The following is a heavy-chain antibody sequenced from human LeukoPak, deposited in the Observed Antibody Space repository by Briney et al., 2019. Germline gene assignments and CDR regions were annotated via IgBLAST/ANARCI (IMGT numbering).Heavy chain of an antibody. D-gene: IGHD2-21*02. V-gene: IGHV4-39*01. Sequence: SSETLSLTCTVSGGSVSSSTCYWGWIRQPPGEGLEWIGSVYFSGSTDYNPSLSSRVTISVDTSKNQFSLRLSSVTAADTAVYYRARQVMTDTRYFDYWGQGTLVTASS. J-gene: IGHJ4*02. CDR2: VYFSGST. CDR3: ARQVMTDTRYFDY. CDR1: GGSVSSSTCY.